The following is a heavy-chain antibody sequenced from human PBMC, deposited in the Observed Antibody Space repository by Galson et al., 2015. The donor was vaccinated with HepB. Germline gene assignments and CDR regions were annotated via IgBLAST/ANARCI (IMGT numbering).Heavy chain of an antibody. CDR3: ARLLWFGELGLDY. D-gene: IGHD3-10*01. CDR2: IIPILGIA. J-gene: IGHJ4*02. Sequence: SVKVSCKASGGTFSSYTISWVRQAPGQGLEWMGRIIPILGIANYAQKFQGRVTITADKSTSTAYMELSSLRSEDTAVYYCARLLWFGELGLDYWGQGTLVTVSS. V-gene: IGHV1-69*02. CDR1: GGTFSSYT.